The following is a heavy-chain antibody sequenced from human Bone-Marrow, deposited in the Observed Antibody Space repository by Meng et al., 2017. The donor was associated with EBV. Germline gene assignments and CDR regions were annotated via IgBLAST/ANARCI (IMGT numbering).Heavy chain of an antibody. Sequence: QVHLVVSGGGVVQTGRSLRLSCADSGFTFSSYGMHWVRQAPGKGLEWVAVISYDGSNKYYADSVKGRFTISRDNSKNTLYLQMNSLRAEDTAVYYCAKAVEMATFFDYWGQGTLVTVSS. V-gene: IGHV3-30*18. J-gene: IGHJ4*02. D-gene: IGHD5-24*01. CDR2: ISYDGSNK. CDR1: GFTFSSYG. CDR3: AKAVEMATFFDY.